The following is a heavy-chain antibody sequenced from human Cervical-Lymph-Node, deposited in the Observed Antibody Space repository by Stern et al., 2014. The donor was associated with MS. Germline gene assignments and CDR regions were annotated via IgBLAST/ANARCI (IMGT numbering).Heavy chain of an antibody. CDR3: ARGSGDNWFGP. CDR1: GG. Sequence: VQLVESGAEVKKPGSSVKVSCKSSGGISWVRQAPGQGLAWVRGGVPFVGTSNYAQKFQGRVTITADTSTNTTYLHLSRLTSADTAVYYCARGSGDNWFGPWGQGTLVTVSS. CDR2: GVPFVGTS. D-gene: IGHD3-10*01. V-gene: IGHV1-69*06. J-gene: IGHJ5*02.